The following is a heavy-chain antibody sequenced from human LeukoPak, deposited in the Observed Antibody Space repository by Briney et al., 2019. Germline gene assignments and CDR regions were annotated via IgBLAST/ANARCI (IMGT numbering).Heavy chain of an antibody. D-gene: IGHD3-22*01. CDR1: GFTFSKKW. CDR2: INSDGRAK. J-gene: IGHJ4*02. CDR3: AMIKEG. Sequence: GGALRLSCAASGFTFSKKWMHWVGQAPGKGVVGVARINSDGRAKTLEDSAQGRVTLSSDNAKNTLSLQINSLRAEDTAVYYCAMIKEGWGQGTLVTVSS. V-gene: IGHV3-74*03.